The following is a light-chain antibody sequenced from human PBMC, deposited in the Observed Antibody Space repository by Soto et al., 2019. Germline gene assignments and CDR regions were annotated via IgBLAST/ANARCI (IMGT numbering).Light chain of an antibody. CDR3: KQYNNWPRT. J-gene: IGKJ1*01. Sequence: EIVLTQSPATPSVSPGERATASRGARQSVSSNLAWYQQKPGQAHRIIIYGEYTRATGIKARFSGSGSGTEFTLTIRSMQSEDFAVYYCKQYNNWPRTLGHGTKVDIK. V-gene: IGKV3-15*01. CDR2: GEY. CDR1: QSVSSN.